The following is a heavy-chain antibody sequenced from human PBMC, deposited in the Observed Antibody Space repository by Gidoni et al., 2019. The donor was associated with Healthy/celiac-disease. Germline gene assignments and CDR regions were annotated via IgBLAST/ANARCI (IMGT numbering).Heavy chain of an antibody. CDR2: IYYSGST. D-gene: IGHD6-19*01. V-gene: IGHV4-59*01. Sequence: QVQLQESGPGLVKPSETLSLTCTVSGGSIRSYYWSWIRQPPGKGLEWIGYIYYSGSTNYNPSLKSRVTISVDTSKNQFSLKLSSVTAADTAVYYCARTNGQNPAVAGFSFDYWGQGTLVTVSS. J-gene: IGHJ4*02. CDR1: GGSIRSYY. CDR3: ARTNGQNPAVAGFSFDY.